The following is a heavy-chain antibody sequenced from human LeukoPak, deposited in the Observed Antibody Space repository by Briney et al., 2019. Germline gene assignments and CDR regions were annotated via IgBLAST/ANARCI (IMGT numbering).Heavy chain of an antibody. CDR3: ARVRMGATVSNYYYYYMDV. J-gene: IGHJ6*03. V-gene: IGHV3-64*01. CDR2: IISHGGNT. CDR1: VFSFSSYT. Sequence: GGSLRLSCAASVFSFSSYTMHWVRQAPGKGLEYVSAIISHGGNTHYTNSVKGRFTISRDNSQNTLYLQMGSLRPDDMAVYHCARVRMGATVSNYYYYYMDVWGKGTTVTVSS. D-gene: IGHD1-26*01.